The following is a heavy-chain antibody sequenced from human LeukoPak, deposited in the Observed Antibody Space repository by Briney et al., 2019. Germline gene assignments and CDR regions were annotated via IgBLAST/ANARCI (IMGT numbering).Heavy chain of an antibody. CDR1: GGSISSYY. V-gene: IGHV4-59*01. D-gene: IGHD6-13*01. Sequence: SETLSLTCTVSGGSISSYYWSWIRQPPGKGLEWLGYIYYSGSTNYNPSLKSRVTISVDTSKNQFSLKLSSVTAADTAVYYCASEYSSSGTGAFDIWGQGTMVTVSS. CDR2: IYYSGST. J-gene: IGHJ3*02. CDR3: ASEYSSSGTGAFDI.